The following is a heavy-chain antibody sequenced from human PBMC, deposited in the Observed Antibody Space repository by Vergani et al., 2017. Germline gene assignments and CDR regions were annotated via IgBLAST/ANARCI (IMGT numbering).Heavy chain of an antibody. V-gene: IGHV4-59*01. D-gene: IGHD3-10*01. CDR1: GGSISGYY. CDR2: MYHSGST. Sequence: QVRLQESGPGLVKPSETLCLTCSVPGGSISGYYWSWIRQPPGKELEWIGYMYHSGSTNYNPSLETRVTISGDTSKNQFSLKLNSVTAADTAVYYCGRVADFYGLGSRLLDLWGQGILVTVSS. CDR3: GRVADFYGLGSRLLDL. J-gene: IGHJ5*02.